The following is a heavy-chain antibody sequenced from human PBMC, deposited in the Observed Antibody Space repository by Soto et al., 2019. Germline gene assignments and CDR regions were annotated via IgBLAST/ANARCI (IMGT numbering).Heavy chain of an antibody. CDR2: IYYSGST. Sequence: QVQLQESGPGLVKPSGTLSLTCTVSGGSISSYYWSWIRQPPGKGLEWIGYIYYSGSTNYNPSLKSLGTISVDTSKNQFSLKLSSVTAAETAVYYCARDSPPGDYWGQGTLVTVSS. V-gene: IGHV4-59*01. J-gene: IGHJ4*01. CDR1: GGSISSYY. CDR3: ARDSPPGDY.